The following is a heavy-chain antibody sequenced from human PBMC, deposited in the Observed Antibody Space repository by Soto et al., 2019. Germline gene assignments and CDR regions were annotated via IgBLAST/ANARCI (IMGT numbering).Heavy chain of an antibody. D-gene: IGHD3-16*01. CDR3: ERDGDVNTGFGKDY. CDR1: GFTCSSYG. V-gene: IGHV3-33*01. Sequence: QVQLVESGGGVVQPGRSLRLSCAASGFTCSSYGMHWVRQAPGKGLEWVAFIWHDGGNKFYAESVKGRFTISRDNSKNTLYLQMTSLSAEDTAMYYCERDGDVNTGFGKDYWGQGTLVTVSS. CDR2: IWHDGGNK. J-gene: IGHJ4*02.